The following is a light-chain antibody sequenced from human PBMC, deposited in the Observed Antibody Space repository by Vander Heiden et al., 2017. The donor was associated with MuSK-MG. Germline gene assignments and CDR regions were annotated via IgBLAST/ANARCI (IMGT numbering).Light chain of an antibody. CDR3: QQDCSSMT. CDR2: GAS. Sequence: EIVLTQSPGTLSLSPGERATLSCRASQSVSSSYLAWYQQKPGQAPRLLIYGASSRANGIPDRFSGSGSGKDFTLTSSRLEPEDFAVYYCQQDCSSMTFGQGTKVXIK. V-gene: IGKV3-20*01. CDR1: QSVSSSY. J-gene: IGKJ1*01.